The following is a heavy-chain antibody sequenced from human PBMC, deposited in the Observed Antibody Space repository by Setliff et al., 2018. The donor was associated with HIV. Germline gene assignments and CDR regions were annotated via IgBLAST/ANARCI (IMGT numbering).Heavy chain of an antibody. CDR3: AEGSYSSGRYDNYLDY. CDR1: GFIFRNYW. D-gene: IGHD3-22*01. CDR2: LNSDGSST. Sequence: GGSLRLSCAASGFIFRNYWMHWVRQAPGKGLVWVSCLNSDGSSTTYADSVKGRFTISRDNAKNTVYLQMNSLRVEDTAVYYCAEGSYSSGRYDNYLDYWGQGALVTVSS. V-gene: IGHV3-74*03. J-gene: IGHJ4*02.